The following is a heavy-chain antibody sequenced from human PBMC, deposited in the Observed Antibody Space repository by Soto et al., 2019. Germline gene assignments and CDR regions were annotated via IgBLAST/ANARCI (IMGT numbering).Heavy chain of an antibody. J-gene: IGHJ5*02. Sequence: SLRLSCAISGFSVSSNYLSWVRQAPGKGLEWVSVHYSGGSTYYADSVQGRFTISRDKSNNTLYLQMRRVRAEDTAVYFCARHRHPRGTVGATSPLDPWGEGTKVTVYS. CDR1: GFSVSSNY. D-gene: IGHD1-26*01. CDR2: HYSGGST. CDR3: ARHRHPRGTVGATSPLDP. V-gene: IGHV3-53*01.